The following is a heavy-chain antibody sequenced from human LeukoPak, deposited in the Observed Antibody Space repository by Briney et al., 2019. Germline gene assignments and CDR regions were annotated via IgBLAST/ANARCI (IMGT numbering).Heavy chain of an antibody. J-gene: IGHJ5*02. V-gene: IGHV1-2*06. Sequence: ASVKVSCKASGYTFTGYYMHWVRQAPGQGLEWMGRINPNSGGTNYAQKFQGRVTMTRDTSISTAYMELNRLRSDDTAVYYCARGDCSTISCPFDPWGQGTLVTVSS. CDR2: INPNSGGT. D-gene: IGHD2-2*01. CDR3: ARGDCSTISCPFDP. CDR1: GYTFTGYY.